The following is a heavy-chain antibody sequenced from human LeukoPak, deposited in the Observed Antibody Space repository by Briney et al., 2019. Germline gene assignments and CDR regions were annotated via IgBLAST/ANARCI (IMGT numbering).Heavy chain of an antibody. V-gene: IGHV1-2*06. CDR1: VYTSTGYY. J-gene: IGHJ5*02. CDR3: ARDLRGLRMGGTPANWFDP. CDR2: MNPNSGGT. Sequence: GASVKVSCKASVYTSTGYYMHWVRQAPGQGLEWMGRMNPNSGGTNYVQKFQGRVTMTRDTSIRTAYMELSRLRSDDTSVYYCARDLRGLRMGGTPANWFDPWGQGTLLTVSS. D-gene: IGHD3-16*01.